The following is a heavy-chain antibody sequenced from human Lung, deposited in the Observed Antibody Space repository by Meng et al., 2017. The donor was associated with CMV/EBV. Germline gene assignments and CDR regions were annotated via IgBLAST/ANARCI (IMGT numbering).Heavy chain of an antibody. J-gene: IGHJ4*02. CDR3: ARDYPVVVPY. Sequence: GESLKISCEASGFTFSSYWMSWVRQAPGKGLEWVANIKKDGSEKKYVDSVKGRFTISRDNAKNSLYLQMNSLRAEDTAVYYCARDYPVVVPYWGQGTRVTVAS. D-gene: IGHD2-15*01. CDR2: IKKDGSEK. V-gene: IGHV3-7*01. CDR1: GFTFSSYW.